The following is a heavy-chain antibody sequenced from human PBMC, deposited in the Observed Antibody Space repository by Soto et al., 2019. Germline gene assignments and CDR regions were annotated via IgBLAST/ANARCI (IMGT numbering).Heavy chain of an antibody. J-gene: IGHJ4*02. CDR1: GYNFNNNW. V-gene: IGHV5-10-1*01. Sequence: PGESLKISCTASGYNFNNNWIGWVRQTPGKGLEWMGRIEPSDSYIDYSPSFKGHVTISSDKSIKTVYLQWSSLKASDTAMYYCARLRSLPSTIKFGKDFDYWGQGALVTVSS. D-gene: IGHD2-21*02. CDR2: IEPSDSYI. CDR3: ARLRSLPSTIKFGKDFDY.